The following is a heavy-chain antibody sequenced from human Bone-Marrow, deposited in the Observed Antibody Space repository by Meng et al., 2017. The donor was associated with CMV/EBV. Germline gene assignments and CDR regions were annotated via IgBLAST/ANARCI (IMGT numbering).Heavy chain of an antibody. V-gene: IGHV3-30*02. CDR2: IRYDGSNK. Sequence: GESLKISCAASGFTFSSYGMHWVRQAPGKGLEWEAFIRYDGSNKYYADSVKGRFTISRDNSKNTLYLQMNSLRAEDTAVYYCAKESKYSSGWPGGMDVWGQGTTVTVSS. J-gene: IGHJ6*02. CDR1: GFTFSSYG. D-gene: IGHD6-19*01. CDR3: AKESKYSSGWPGGMDV.